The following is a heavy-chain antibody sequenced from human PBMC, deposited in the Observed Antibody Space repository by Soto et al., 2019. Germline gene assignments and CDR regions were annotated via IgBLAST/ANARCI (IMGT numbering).Heavy chain of an antibody. J-gene: IGHJ4*02. CDR3: ASQGTYCGGDCSVFDY. V-gene: IGHV4-39*01. D-gene: IGHD2-21*02. CDR2: IYYSGST. CDR1: GGSISSSSYY. Sequence: SETLSLTCTVSGGSISSSSYYWGWIRQPPRKGLEWIGSIYYSGSTYYNPSLKSRVTISVDTSKNQFSLKLSSVTAADTAVYYCASQGTYCGGDCSVFDYWGQGTLVTVSS.